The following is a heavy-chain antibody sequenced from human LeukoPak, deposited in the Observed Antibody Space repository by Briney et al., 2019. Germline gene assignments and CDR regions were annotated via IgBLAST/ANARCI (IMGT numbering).Heavy chain of an antibody. Sequence: GGSLRLSCAASGFTFSSYAMHWVRQAPGKGLEWVAVISYDGSNKYYADSVKGRFTISRDNSKNTLYLQMNSLRAEDTAVYYCASFTWSGYYWDAFDIWGQGTMVTVSS. CDR3: ASFTWSGYYWDAFDI. CDR2: ISYDGSNK. V-gene: IGHV3-30-3*01. CDR1: GFTFSSYA. D-gene: IGHD3-3*01. J-gene: IGHJ3*02.